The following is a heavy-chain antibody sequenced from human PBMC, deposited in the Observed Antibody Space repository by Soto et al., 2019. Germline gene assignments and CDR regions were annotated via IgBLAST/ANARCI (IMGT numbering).Heavy chain of an antibody. Sequence: QITLKESGPTLVKPTQTLTLTCAFSAFSLSTTGEGVVWIRQPPGKALEWLALIYWNDDKRYSPSLKSRLTITKDTSKNQVVLTMTNMDPVDTATYYCAHSQYSGYDYNWFDPWGQGTLVTVSS. CDR2: IYWNDDK. CDR1: AFSLSTTGEG. CDR3: AHSQYSGYDYNWFDP. J-gene: IGHJ5*02. V-gene: IGHV2-5*01. D-gene: IGHD5-12*01.